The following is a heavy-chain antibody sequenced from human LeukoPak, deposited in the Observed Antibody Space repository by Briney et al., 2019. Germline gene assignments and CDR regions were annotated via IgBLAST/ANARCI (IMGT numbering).Heavy chain of an antibody. J-gene: IGHJ5*02. Sequence: SETLCLTCTVSGGSISSSSYYWGWIRQPPVKGLEWIGSIYYSGSTYYNPSLKSRVTISVDTSKNQFSLKLSSVIAADTAVYYCARQGNLLNWFDPWGQGTLVTVSS. CDR3: ARQGNLLNWFDP. V-gene: IGHV4-39*07. D-gene: IGHD4-23*01. CDR1: GGSISSSSYY. CDR2: IYYSGST.